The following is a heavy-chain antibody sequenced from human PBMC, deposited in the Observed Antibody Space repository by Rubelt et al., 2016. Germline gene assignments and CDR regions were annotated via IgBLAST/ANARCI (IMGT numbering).Heavy chain of an antibody. D-gene: IGHD1-26*01. Sequence: SGSTYYNPSLKSRVTISVDTSKNQFSLKLSSVTAADTAVYYCARAVRGSGSYYRDYWGQGTLVTVSS. J-gene: IGHJ4*02. V-gene: IGHV4-30-2*04. CDR2: SGST. CDR3: ARAVRGSGSYYRDY.